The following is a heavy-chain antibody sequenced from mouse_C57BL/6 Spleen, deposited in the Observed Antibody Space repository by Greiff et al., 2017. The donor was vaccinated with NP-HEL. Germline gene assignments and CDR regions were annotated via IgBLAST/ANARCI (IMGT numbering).Heavy chain of an antibody. CDR1: GYAFSSSW. J-gene: IGHJ4*01. CDR2: IYPGDGDT. CDR3: AYGSSFPYAMDY. D-gene: IGHD1-1*01. V-gene: IGHV1-82*01. Sequence: VQLQQSGPELVKPGASVKISCKASGYAFSSSWMNWVKQRPGKGLEWIGRIYPGDGDTNYNGKFKGKATLTADKSSSTAYMQLSSLTSEDSAVYFCAYGSSFPYAMDYWGQGTSVTVSS.